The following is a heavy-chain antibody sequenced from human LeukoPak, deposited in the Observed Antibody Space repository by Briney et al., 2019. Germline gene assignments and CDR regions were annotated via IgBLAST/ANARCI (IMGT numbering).Heavy chain of an antibody. D-gene: IGHD2-2*03. J-gene: IGHJ5*02. CDR1: VCTFIRYA. CDR2: IIPIFGTA. Sequence: ASVKVSFKASVCTFIRYAFSWVRQAPGQGLEWMGGIIPIFGTANDAQKFQGRVTITADESTSTAYMELSSLRSEDTAVYYCARSRLAIDWFDPWGQGTLVTVSS. CDR3: ARSRLAIDWFDP. V-gene: IGHV1-69*13.